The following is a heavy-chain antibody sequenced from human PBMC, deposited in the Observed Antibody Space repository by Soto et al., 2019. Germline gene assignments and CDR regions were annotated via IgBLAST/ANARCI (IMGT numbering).Heavy chain of an antibody. CDR1: GGTFSSYA. CDR3: STYYYGSGSYYNASYYYYGMDV. CDR2: IIPIFGTA. D-gene: IGHD3-10*01. V-gene: IGHV1-69*13. J-gene: IGHJ6*02. Sequence: SVKVSCNASGGTFSSYAISWVRPAPGQGLEWMGGIIPIFGTANYAQKFQGRVTITADESTSTAYMELSSLRSEDTAVYYCSTYYYGSGSYYNASYYYYGMDVWGQGTTVTVSS.